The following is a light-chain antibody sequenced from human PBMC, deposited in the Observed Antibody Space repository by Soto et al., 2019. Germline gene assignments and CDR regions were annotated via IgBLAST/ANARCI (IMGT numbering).Light chain of an antibody. J-gene: IGLJ3*02. V-gene: IGLV1-40*01. CDR2: GIS. Sequence: QSVLTQPPSVSGSPGQRVTISCTGNNSNLGAGYDVHWYQQLPGAAPKLVIFGISNRPSGVPERFSGSKSGTSASLAITGLEAEDEADYYCQAYDYSLTASVFGGGTQLTVL. CDR1: NSNLGAGYD. CDR3: QAYDYSLTASV.